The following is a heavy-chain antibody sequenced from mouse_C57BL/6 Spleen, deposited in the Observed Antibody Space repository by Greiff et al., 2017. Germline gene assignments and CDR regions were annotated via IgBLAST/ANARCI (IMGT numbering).Heavy chain of an antibody. V-gene: IGHV1-64*01. CDR3: ARCGYCVDN. J-gene: IGHJ2*01. CDR1: GYTFTSYW. Sequence: QVQLQQPGAELVKPGASVTLSCKASGYTFTSYWMHWVKQRPGQGLEWIGMIHPNGGSTNYNEKFKSKATLTVDKSSSTAYMQLSSLTSEDSAVYYCARCGYCVDNGGQGTTLTVSS. D-gene: IGHD2-3*01. CDR2: IHPNGGST.